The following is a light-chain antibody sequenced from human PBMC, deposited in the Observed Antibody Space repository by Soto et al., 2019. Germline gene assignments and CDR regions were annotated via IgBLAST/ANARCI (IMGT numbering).Light chain of an antibody. V-gene: IGLV2-14*01. CDR2: EVT. CDR1: GSDVGTYNF. Sequence: QSVLTQPASVSGSPGQSITISCTGTGSDVGTYNFVSWYQQHTGKAPKLMIFEVTNRPLGVSDRFSGSKSGNTASLTISGLQAEDEADYYCSSYTSGSAVVIFGGGTKLTVL. CDR3: SSYTSGSAVVI. J-gene: IGLJ2*01.